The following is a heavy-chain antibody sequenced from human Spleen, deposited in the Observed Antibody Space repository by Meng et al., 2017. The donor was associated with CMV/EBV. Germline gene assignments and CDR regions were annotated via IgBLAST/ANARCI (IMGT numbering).Heavy chain of an antibody. V-gene: IGHV4-61*01. J-gene: IGHJ6*02. Sequence: SETLSLTCTVSGGSVNSGNYYWSWIRQPPGKGLEWIGYIFYNGATNYNPSLKSRITISVDTSKDQFSLKLSSVTAADTAVYYCAGEIRGMAVWGQGTTVTVSS. CDR2: IFYNGAT. CDR1: GGSVNSGNYY. CDR3: AGEIRGMAV.